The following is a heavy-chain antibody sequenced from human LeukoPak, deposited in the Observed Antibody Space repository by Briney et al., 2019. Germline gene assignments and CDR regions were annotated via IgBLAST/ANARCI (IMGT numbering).Heavy chain of an antibody. D-gene: IGHD6-19*01. CDR2: ISGNNGNT. V-gene: IGHV1-18*01. CDR1: GYTFSGYG. Sequence: ASVKVSCKTSGYTFSGYGFSWVRQAPGQGLEWMGWISGNNGNTNYAQNLQGRVTMTTDTSTSTVYMELRSLRSDDTAVYYCVRVQSSGLLDYWGQGTLVTVSS. CDR3: VRVQSSGLLDY. J-gene: IGHJ4*02.